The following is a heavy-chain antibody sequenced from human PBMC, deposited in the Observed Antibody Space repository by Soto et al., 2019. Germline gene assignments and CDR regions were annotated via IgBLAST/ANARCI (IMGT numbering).Heavy chain of an antibody. CDR2: ISGSGGST. CDR1: GFTFSSYA. J-gene: IGHJ4*02. CDR3: AKEGVIAVVEGFEDY. V-gene: IGHV3-23*01. D-gene: IGHD6-19*01. Sequence: EVQLLESGGGLVQPGGSLRLSCAASGFTFSSYAMSWVRQAPGKGLEWVSAISGSGGSTYYADTVKGRFTISRDNSQNTLHLQMNSHRADDTAVYYCAKEGVIAVVEGFEDYWGQGTLVTVSS.